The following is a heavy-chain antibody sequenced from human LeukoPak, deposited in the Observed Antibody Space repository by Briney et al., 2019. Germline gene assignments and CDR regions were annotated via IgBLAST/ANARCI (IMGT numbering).Heavy chain of an antibody. V-gene: IGHV3-23*01. D-gene: IGHD2-21*02. J-gene: IGHJ3*02. CDR1: GFTFKNYG. Sequence: GGSLRLSCAASGFTFKNYGMSWVRQAPGKGLEWVSGLGDSGTDTYYADSVKGRFTISRDNSKNTLHLQMDSLRVEDTAIYYCAKDRLTLDAFDIWGQGAMVTVSS. CDR2: LGDSGTDT. CDR3: AKDRLTLDAFDI.